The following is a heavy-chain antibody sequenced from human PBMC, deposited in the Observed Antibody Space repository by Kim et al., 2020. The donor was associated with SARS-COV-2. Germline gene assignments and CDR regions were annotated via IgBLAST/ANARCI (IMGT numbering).Heavy chain of an antibody. J-gene: IGHJ3*02. V-gene: IGHV5-51*01. CDR3: ARPTRFSDYAFDI. Sequence: YSPSFQGQVTISADKSISTAYLQWSSLKASDTAMYYCARPTRFSDYAFDIWGQGTMVTVSS.